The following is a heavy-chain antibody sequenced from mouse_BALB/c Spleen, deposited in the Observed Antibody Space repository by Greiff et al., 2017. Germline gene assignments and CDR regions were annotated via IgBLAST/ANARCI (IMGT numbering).Heavy chain of an antibody. CDR2: IDPANGNT. Sequence: EVQRVESGAELVKPGASVKLSCTASGFNIKDTYMHWVKQRPEQGLEWIGRIDPANGNTKYDPKFQGKATITADTSSNTAYLQLSSLTSEDTAVYYCARAGGYDNYAMDYWGQGTSVTVSS. J-gene: IGHJ4*01. D-gene: IGHD2-2*01. CDR3: ARAGGYDNYAMDY. V-gene: IGHV14-3*02. CDR1: GFNIKDTY.